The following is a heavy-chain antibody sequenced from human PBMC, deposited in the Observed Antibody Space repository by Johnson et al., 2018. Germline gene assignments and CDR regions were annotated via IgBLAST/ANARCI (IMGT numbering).Heavy chain of an antibody. CDR1: GFNFISYA. V-gene: IGHV3-30-3*01. D-gene: IGHD2-2*01. J-gene: IGHJ3*02. CDR2: IFFDGNNK. Sequence: QVQLVQSGGGVVQPGRSRRLSCAASGFNFISYALHWVRQAPGKGLEWVAVIFFDGNNKYYEDSVKGRFTISSDDSKNTLYLQMNSLKTEDTALYYCTTLTVVVGDAFDIWGQGTMVTVSS. CDR3: TTLTVVVGDAFDI.